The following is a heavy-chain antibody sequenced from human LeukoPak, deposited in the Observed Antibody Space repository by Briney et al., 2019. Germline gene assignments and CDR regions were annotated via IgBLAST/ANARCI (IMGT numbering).Heavy chain of an antibody. CDR2: IDYSGST. CDR3: ARETKTYYFESSAYYPYYFDS. V-gene: IGHV4-39*02. D-gene: IGHD3-22*01. CDR1: GGSISTSSYY. Sequence: SETLSLTCIVSGGSISTSSYYWGWIRQPPGKGLEWIGTIDYSGSTNYNPSLKSRVTISVDTSKNHFFLKLSSVTAADTAVYYCARETKTYYFESSAYYPYYFDSWGQGTLVTVSS. J-gene: IGHJ4*02.